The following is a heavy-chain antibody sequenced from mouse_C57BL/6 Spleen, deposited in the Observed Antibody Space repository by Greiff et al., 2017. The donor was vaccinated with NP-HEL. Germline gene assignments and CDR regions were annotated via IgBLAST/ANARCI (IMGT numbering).Heavy chain of an antibody. V-gene: IGHV5-4*01. CDR1: GFTFSSYA. CDR2: ISDGGSYT. CDR3: ARDSYDGYSFAY. D-gene: IGHD2-3*01. J-gene: IGHJ3*01. Sequence: EVKLQESGGGLVKPGGSLKLSCAASGFTFSSYAMSWVRQTPEKRLEWVATISDGGSYTYYPDNVKGRCTISRDNAKNNLYLQMSHLKSEDTAMYYCARDSYDGYSFAYWGQGTLVTVSA.